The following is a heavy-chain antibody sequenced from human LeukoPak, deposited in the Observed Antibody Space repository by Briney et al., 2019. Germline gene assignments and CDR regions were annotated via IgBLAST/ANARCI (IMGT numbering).Heavy chain of an antibody. CDR3: ARDFSWGPDC. J-gene: IGHJ4*02. CDR1: GFSLTDHY. D-gene: IGHD7-27*01. Sequence: ASVTVSCKASGFSLTDHYKHWLRQAPGQGLEWMGWVNGERGDTNYAQQFQDRVLMTRDTSINTIYMELTRLTTDDTATYYCARDFSWGPDCWGQGTLVTVS. V-gene: IGHV1-2*02. CDR2: VNGERGDT.